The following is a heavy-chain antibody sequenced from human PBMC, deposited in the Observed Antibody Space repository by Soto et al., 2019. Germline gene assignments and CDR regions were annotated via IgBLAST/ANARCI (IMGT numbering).Heavy chain of an antibody. CDR2: VSSYNGNT. J-gene: IGHJ4*02. CDR1: GYTCTDHG. CDR3: AREVEGSYSPADF. D-gene: IGHD3-10*01. V-gene: IGHV1-18*01. Sequence: QVQLVPSGPEVKKPGASVTVSCKTSGYTCTDHGIDWVRQAPGQGLEWVGWVSSYNGNTNYAYNLKDRVIMTTDASTSTAYMELRGLRSDDTAVYYCAREVEGSYSPADFWGQGTPVTVSS.